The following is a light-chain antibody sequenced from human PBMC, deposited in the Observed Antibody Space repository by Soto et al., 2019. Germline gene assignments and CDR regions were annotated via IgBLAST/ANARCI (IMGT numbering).Light chain of an antibody. CDR1: QNIKTW. CDR2: KAS. J-gene: IGKJ4*01. V-gene: IGKV1-5*03. CDR3: QQYNSYSELS. Sequence: DIQMTQSPSTLSASVGDRVTITCRASQNIKTWLAWYQQKPGKAPKLLIYKASSLESGVPSRFGGSGSGTEFTLTISCLQPDDFATYYCQQYNSYSELSFGGGTEVEIK.